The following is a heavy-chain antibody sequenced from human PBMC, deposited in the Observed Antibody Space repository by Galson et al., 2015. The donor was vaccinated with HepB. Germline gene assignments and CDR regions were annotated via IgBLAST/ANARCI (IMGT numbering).Heavy chain of an antibody. J-gene: IGHJ3*02. CDR2: IGAAGDT. CDR3: ARADYGANTEPFDI. D-gene: IGHD4-23*01. V-gene: IGHV3-13*01. Sequence: SLRLSCAASGFTFSTYDMHWVRQTAGKGLEWVSSIGAAGDTSYPGSVKGRFTIFRENARNSLFLQMNSLRVGDTAMYYCARADYGANTEPFDIWGQGIMVTVSS. CDR1: GFTFSTYD.